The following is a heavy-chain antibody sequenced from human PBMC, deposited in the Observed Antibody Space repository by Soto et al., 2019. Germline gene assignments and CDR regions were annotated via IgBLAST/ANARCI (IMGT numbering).Heavy chain of an antibody. CDR3: ARIFKSFRGYYYGMDV. CDR2: IYSGGST. Sequence: HPGGSLRLSCAASGFTVSSNYMSWVRQAPGKGLEWVSVIYSGGSTYYADSVKGRFTISRDNSKNTLYLQMNSLRAEDTAVYYCARIFKSFRGYYYGMDVWGQGTTVTVSS. J-gene: IGHJ6*02. D-gene: IGHD3-16*01. CDR1: GFTVSSNY. V-gene: IGHV3-53*01.